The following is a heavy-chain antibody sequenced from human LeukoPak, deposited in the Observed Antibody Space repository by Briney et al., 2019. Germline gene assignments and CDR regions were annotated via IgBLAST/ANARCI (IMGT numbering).Heavy chain of an antibody. CDR1: GRSISTYY. V-gene: IGHV4-59*01. D-gene: IGHD1-1*01. CDR2: ISYTVTS. CDR3: ARVGDWNDLVY. Sequence: KPSETLSLTCTVSGRSISTYYWSWIRQPPGKGLEWIGYISYTVTSNHNPSLKSRVNISVDTSKNKFSLKLSSVTAADTAVYYCARVGDWNDLVYWGQGTLVTVSS. J-gene: IGHJ4*02.